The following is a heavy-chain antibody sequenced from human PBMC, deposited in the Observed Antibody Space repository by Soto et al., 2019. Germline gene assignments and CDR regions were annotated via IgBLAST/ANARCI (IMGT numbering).Heavy chain of an antibody. CDR3: AKIYYDSRGFSGTLDV. J-gene: IGHJ1*01. V-gene: IGHV4-30-2*01. CDR2: IYDSGST. D-gene: IGHD3-22*01. Sequence: QLQLQESDSGLVKPSQTLSLTCAVSGGSIHRNDFSCFRQAPGKALEWMGSIYDSGSTYSNAALNGRLTLSTDRSRNQISLKLRSVTAADTAVYYCAKIYYDSRGFSGTLDVWGQGTLVTVSS. CDR1: GGSIHRNDFS.